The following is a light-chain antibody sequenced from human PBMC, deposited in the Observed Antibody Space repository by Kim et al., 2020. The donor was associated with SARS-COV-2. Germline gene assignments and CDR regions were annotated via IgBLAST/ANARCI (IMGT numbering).Light chain of an antibody. CDR1: QSVWSTN. CDR2: AAS. CDR3: QQYGSAPQT. V-gene: IGKV3-20*01. J-gene: IGKJ1*01. Sequence: SPGERATLYCRASQSVWSTNLAGYQQKPGQAPRLLIYAASSRATGIPDRFSGGGSGTDFSLTISRLEPEDFAVYYCQQYGSAPQTFGQGTKVDIK.